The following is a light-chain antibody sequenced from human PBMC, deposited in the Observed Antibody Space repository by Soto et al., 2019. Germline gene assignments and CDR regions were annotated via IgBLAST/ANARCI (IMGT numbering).Light chain of an antibody. V-gene: IGLV2-14*03. CDR2: DVS. J-gene: IGLJ2*01. CDR3: SSYTSSNTLVV. CDR1: SSDVGGYDY. Sequence: QSVLTQPASVSGSPGQSITISCTGTSSDVGGYDYVSWYQQHPGKAPKLMIYDVSNRPSGVSNRFSGSKSGNTASLTISGLQAEYEADYYCSSYTSSNTLVVFGGGTQLTVL.